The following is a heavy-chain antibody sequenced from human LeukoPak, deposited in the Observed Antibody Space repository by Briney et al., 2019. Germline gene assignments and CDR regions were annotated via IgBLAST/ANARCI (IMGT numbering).Heavy chain of an antibody. D-gene: IGHD5-12*01. V-gene: IGHV3-30*02. CDR2: IRYDGSYK. Sequence: GGSLRLSCAASEFTFNSYAMHWVRQAPGKGLEWVAFIRYDGSYKYYADSVKGRFTISRDNAKNSLYLQMNSLRAEDTAVYYCARDHGLGISDYYYYMDVWGKGTTVTISS. CDR1: EFTFNSYA. CDR3: ARDHGLGISDYYYYMDV. J-gene: IGHJ6*03.